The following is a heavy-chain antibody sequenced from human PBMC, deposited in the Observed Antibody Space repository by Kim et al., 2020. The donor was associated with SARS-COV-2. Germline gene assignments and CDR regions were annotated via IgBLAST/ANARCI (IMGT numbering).Heavy chain of an antibody. CDR1: GFTFNSYA. J-gene: IGHJ4*02. V-gene: IGHV3-23*01. Sequence: GGSLRLSCAASGFTFNSYAMSWVRQAPGKGLEWVSTLSNSGSSTYYADSVKGRFTISRDNSKNTLYLQMNSLRAEDTAVYYCAKNRADSGYASCDYWGQGTLVTVSS. D-gene: IGHD5-12*01. CDR2: LSNSGSST. CDR3: AKNRADSGYASCDY.